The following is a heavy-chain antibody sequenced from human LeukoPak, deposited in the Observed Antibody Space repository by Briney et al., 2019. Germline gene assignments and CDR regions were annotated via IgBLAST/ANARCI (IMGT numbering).Heavy chain of an antibody. Sequence: GGSLRLSCAASGFTFSSYWMSWVRQAPGKGLEWVANIKQDGSEKYYVDSVKGRFTISRDNAKNSLYLQMNSLRAEDTAVYYCAKGLSSTSSPFGYWGQGTLVTVSS. J-gene: IGHJ4*02. CDR3: AKGLSSTSSPFGY. CDR2: IKQDGSEK. D-gene: IGHD2-2*01. V-gene: IGHV3-7*03. CDR1: GFTFSSYW.